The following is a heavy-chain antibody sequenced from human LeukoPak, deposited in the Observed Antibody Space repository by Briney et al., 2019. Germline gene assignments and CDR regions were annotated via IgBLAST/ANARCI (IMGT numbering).Heavy chain of an antibody. CDR2: MSFDGSNK. D-gene: IGHD2-2*01. CDR1: GFTFNNYG. CDR3: TSICSSSSCYLDY. J-gene: IGHJ4*02. V-gene: IGHV3-30*03. Sequence: GRSLRLSCADSGFTFNNYGMHWVRQAPGKGLEWVAVMSFDGSNKYYADSVKGRFTISRDNSRNTLYLQMNSLRVEDTAVYYCTSICSSSSCYLDYWGQGTLVPVSS.